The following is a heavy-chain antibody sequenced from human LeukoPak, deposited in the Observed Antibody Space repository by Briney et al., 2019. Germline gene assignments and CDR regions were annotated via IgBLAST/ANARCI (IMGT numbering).Heavy chain of an antibody. J-gene: IGHJ3*01. Sequence: GESLKISCQGSGYIFTSYWIGGVRQMPGKGLEWLGIIFPGDSSTRYNPSFQGQVTISADKSISTAYLQWSSLKASDTALYYCARQLDGGDPEGPFDLWGQGTMVTVSS. CDR3: ARQLDGGDPEGPFDL. CDR1: GYIFTSYW. D-gene: IGHD1-1*01. CDR2: IFPGDSST. V-gene: IGHV5-51*01.